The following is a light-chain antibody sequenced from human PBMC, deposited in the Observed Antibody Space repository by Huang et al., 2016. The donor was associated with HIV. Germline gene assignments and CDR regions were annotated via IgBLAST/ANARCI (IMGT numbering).Light chain of an antibody. Sequence: EIVMTQSPATLSASPGERATLSCRASQSVSSNLAWYQQKPGQAPRLLIYGSSTRANGIPARFSGSGAGTEFTLTISSQQSEDFAVYYCQQNNNWPPLFTCGPGTKVDIK. J-gene: IGKJ3*01. CDR1: QSVSSN. CDR3: QQNNNWPPLFT. CDR2: GSS. V-gene: IGKV3-15*01.